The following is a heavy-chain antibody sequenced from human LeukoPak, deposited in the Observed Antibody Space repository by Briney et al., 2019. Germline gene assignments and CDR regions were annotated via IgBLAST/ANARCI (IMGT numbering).Heavy chain of an antibody. V-gene: IGHV1-46*01. J-gene: IGHJ4*02. CDR3: ASTNGWSYRFFNY. CDR1: GYTFTSYY. D-gene: IGHD1-26*01. Sequence: GASVKVSCKAPGYTFTSYYMHWVRQAPGQGLEWMGIINPSGGSTSYAQKFQGRVTMTRDMSTSTVYMELSSLRSEDTAVYYCASTNGWSYRFFNYGGQGTLVTVSS. CDR2: INPSGGST.